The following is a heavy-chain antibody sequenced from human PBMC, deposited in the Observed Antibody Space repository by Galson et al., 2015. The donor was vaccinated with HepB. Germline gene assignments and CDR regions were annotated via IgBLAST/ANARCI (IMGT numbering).Heavy chain of an antibody. V-gene: IGHV3-7*03. CDR1: AFNFSPYW. J-gene: IGHJ4*02. CDR2: VDHDGSGT. D-gene: IGHD2/OR15-2a*01. Sequence: SLRLSCAGSAFNFSPYWMTWVRQAPGEGLEWLATVDHDGSGTYYVDSVKGRFTISRDNDKNSLYLQMNSLRADDTAVYYCATEYWGRFEYWGQGTLVTVSS. CDR3: ATEYWGRFEY.